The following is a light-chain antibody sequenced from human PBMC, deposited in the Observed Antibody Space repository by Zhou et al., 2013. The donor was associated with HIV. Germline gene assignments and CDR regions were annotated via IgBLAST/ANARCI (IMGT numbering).Light chain of an antibody. CDR1: QSVDTY. V-gene: IGKV3-20*01. Sequence: EVLMTQSPVTLSVSPGGRATLSCRASQSVDTYLAWYQQRPGQPPRLLIYDASTRATGIPDRFSGSGSGTDFTLTISRLEPEDFAVYYCQQYGSSPLYTFGQGTKLEI. CDR2: DAS. CDR3: QQYGSSPLYT. J-gene: IGKJ2*01.